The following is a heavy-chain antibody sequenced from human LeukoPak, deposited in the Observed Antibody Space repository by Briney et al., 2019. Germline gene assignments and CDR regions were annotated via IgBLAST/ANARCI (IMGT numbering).Heavy chain of an antibody. V-gene: IGHV4-34*01. CDR2: INHSGST. CDR3: ARVRPLYGDYHY. J-gene: IGHJ4*02. D-gene: IGHD4-17*01. CDR1: GGSFSGYY. Sequence: SETLSLTCAVYGGSFSGYYWSWIRQPPGKGLEWIGEINHSGSTNYNPSLKSRVTISIDTSKNQFSLKLSSVTAADTAVYYCARVRPLYGDYHYWGQGTLVTVSS.